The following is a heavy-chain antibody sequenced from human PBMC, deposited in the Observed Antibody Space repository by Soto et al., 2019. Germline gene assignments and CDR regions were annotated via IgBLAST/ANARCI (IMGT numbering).Heavy chain of an antibody. V-gene: IGHV4-34*01. CDR1: GGCFSGDY. D-gene: IGHD4-17*01. J-gene: IGHJ6*02. CDR3: ARGRGYDYGGQKRPVYSV. Sequence: PXATLWRTGAVYGGCFSGDYWSWIRQPPGKGLEWIGEINHSGSTNYNPSLKSRVTISVDTSKNQFSLKLSSVTAADTAVYYCARGRGYDYGGQKRPVYSVWGQGTTVTVSS. CDR2: INHSGST.